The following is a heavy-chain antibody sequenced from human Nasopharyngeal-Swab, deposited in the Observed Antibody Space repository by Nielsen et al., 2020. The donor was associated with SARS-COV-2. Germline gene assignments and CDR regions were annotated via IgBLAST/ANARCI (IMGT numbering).Heavy chain of an antibody. D-gene: IGHD3-3*01. CDR1: GFTFNNYN. CDR3: ARDGLDYDFWSAYFMDV. J-gene: IGHJ6*02. V-gene: IGHV3-21*01. Sequence: GESLKISCAASGFTFNNYNFNWVRQAPGKGLEWVSSISSSSSYIYYADSVKGRFTISRDNAKNSLYLQMNSLRAEDTAMYYCARDGLDYDFWSAYFMDVWGQGTTVTVS. CDR2: ISSSSSYI.